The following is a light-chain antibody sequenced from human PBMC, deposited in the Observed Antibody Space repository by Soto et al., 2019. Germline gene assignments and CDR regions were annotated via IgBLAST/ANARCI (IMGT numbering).Light chain of an antibody. CDR2: DAS. J-gene: IGKJ4*01. CDR3: QPRTNWPLT. V-gene: IGKV3-11*01. Sequence: EIVLTQSPATLSLSPGGRATLSCRASRSVTTFLAWYQQKPGQAPRLLIYDASKRATGVPTRFSGSGSGTDFTLTISSLEPEDCAVYHGQPRTNWPLTFGGGTKVERK. CDR1: RSVTTF.